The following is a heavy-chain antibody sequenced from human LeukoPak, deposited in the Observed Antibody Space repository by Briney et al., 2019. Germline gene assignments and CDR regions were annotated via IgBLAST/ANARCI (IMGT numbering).Heavy chain of an antibody. V-gene: IGHV3-23*01. CDR3: AKDFHGPFDY. Sequence: GGSLRLSCAASGFTFSNYAMSWVRQAPGKGLQWVSLISSSAGRTYYVDSVKGRFTVSGDNSKNMMYLQMNSLRAEDSAVYYCAKDFHGPFDYWGQGTLVTVSS. CDR1: GFTFSNYA. J-gene: IGHJ4*02. CDR2: ISSSAGRT.